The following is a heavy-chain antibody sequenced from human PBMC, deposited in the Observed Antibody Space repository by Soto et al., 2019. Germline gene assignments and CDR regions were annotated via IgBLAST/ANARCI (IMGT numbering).Heavy chain of an antibody. D-gene: IGHD2-2*01. CDR1: GYSFTKYW. CDR2: IYPDESDT. CDR3: ARLMGLYCSSTSCPPGI. J-gene: IGHJ3*02. Sequence: GESLKISCKGSGYSFTKYWIGWVRQMPGKGLEWMAIIYPDESDTRYSPSFQGQVTISADKSISTAYLQWSSLKASDTAMYYCARLMGLYCSSTSCPPGIWGQGTMVTVSS. V-gene: IGHV5-51*01.